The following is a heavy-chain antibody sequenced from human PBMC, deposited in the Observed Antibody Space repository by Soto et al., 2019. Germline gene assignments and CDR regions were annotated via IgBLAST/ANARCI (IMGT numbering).Heavy chain of an antibody. D-gene: IGHD3-16*01. Sequence: GWSLRLSCAASGFTFSSYGMNWVRQAPGKGLEWVSSISSGGYVIYYADSVKGRFTISRDNAKNSLYLQMNSLRAEDTAIYYCVTFGTSNWFDPWGQGTVGTASS. CDR1: GFTFSSYG. V-gene: IGHV3-21*01. CDR2: ISSGGYVI. CDR3: VTFGTSNWFDP. J-gene: IGHJ5*02.